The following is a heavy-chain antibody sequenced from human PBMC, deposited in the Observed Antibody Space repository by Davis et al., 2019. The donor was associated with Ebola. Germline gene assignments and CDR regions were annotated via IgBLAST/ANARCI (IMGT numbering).Heavy chain of an antibody. CDR1: GGSFSSHP. CDR2: IIPIFDTP. Sequence: SVKVSCKTSGGSFSSHPISWMRQAPRQGLEWMGGIIPIFDTPHYAQKFQGRITITADASTSTAYMELSSLRPEDTATYFCARDFDGGNYYFDYWGPGTPVTVSS. J-gene: IGHJ4*02. D-gene: IGHD3-9*01. CDR3: ARDFDGGNYYFDY. V-gene: IGHV1-69*13.